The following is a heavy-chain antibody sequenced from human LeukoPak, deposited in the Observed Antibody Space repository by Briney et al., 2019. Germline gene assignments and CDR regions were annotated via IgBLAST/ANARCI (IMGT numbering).Heavy chain of an antibody. CDR1: GGSISSSSYY. CDR3: ARDPVYYYDSSGYYDASD. V-gene: IGHV4-39*07. J-gene: IGHJ4*02. D-gene: IGHD3-22*01. Sequence: SETLSLTCTVSGGSISSSSYYWGWIRQPPGRGLEWIGSIYYSGSTFYNPSLKSRVTISVDTSKTQLSLKLSSVTAADTAVYYCARDPVYYYDSSGYYDASDWGQGTLVTVSS. CDR2: IYYSGST.